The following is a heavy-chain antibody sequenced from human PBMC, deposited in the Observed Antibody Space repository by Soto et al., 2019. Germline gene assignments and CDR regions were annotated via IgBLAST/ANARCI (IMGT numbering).Heavy chain of an antibody. V-gene: IGHV3-64*01. CDR2: ISSNGGST. CDR3: ARSPGIWFGESDY. J-gene: IGHJ4*02. CDR1: GFTFSSYA. Sequence: PGGSLRLSCAASGFTFSSYAMHWVRQAPGKGLEYVSAISSNGGSTYYANSVKGRFTISRDNSKNTLYLQMGSLRAEDMAVYYCARSPGIWFGESDYWGQGTLVTVSS. D-gene: IGHD3-10*01.